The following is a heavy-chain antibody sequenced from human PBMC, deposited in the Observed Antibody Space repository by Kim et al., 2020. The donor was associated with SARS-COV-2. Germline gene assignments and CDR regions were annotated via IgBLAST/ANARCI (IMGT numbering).Heavy chain of an antibody. CDR3: ARAPGYSGYDFLKYYFDY. J-gene: IGHJ4*02. D-gene: IGHD5-12*01. CDR2: INAGNGNT. Sequence: ASVKVSCKASGYTFTSYAMHWVRQAPGQRLEWMGWINAGNGNTKYSQKFQGRVTITRDTSASTAYMELSSLRSEDTAVYYCARAPGYSGYDFLKYYFDYWGQGTLVTVSS. CDR1: GYTFTSYA. V-gene: IGHV1-3*01.